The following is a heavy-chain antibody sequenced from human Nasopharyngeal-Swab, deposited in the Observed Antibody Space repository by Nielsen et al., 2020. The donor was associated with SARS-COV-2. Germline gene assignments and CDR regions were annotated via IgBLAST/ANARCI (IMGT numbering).Heavy chain of an antibody. CDR1: GFTFSSYD. J-gene: IGHJ6*02. V-gene: IGHV3-13*05. Sequence: GESLKISYAASGFTFSSYDMHWVRQATGKGLEWVSAIGTAGDPYYPGSVKGRFTISRENAKNSLYLQMNSLRAGDTAVYYCARGDGTMVRGVIIRGGMDVWGQGTTVTVSS. CDR3: ARGDGTMVRGVIIRGGMDV. D-gene: IGHD3-10*01. CDR2: IGTAGDP.